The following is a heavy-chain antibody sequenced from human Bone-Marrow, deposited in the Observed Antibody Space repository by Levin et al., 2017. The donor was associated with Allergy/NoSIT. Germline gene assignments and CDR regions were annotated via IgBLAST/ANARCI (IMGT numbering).Heavy chain of an antibody. Sequence: GGSLRLSCAASGFTFNGYWMSWVRQAPGRGLEWVANIKEDGSEKHYVDSVKGRFTISRDNAKNSLYLQMESLRVEDAAVYYCARGKGWCDYWGLGTRVTVSS. J-gene: IGHJ4*02. CDR1: GFTFNGYW. D-gene: IGHD6-19*01. CDR2: IKEDGSEK. V-gene: IGHV3-7*04. CDR3: ARGKGWCDY.